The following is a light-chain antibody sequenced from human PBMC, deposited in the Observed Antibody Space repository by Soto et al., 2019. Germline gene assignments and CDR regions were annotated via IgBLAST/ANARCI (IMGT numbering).Light chain of an antibody. CDR2: GAS. CDR1: QSVSSY. V-gene: IGKV3-20*01. J-gene: IGKJ1*01. CDR3: QQCDTSPWT. Sequence: EIALTQSADAVSLSPGERATLSCRASQSVSSYLAWYQQKPGQAPRLLIYGASSRATGIPDRFSGSGSGTDFTLAISRLEPGDSAVYFCQQCDTSPWTFGQGTKVDI.